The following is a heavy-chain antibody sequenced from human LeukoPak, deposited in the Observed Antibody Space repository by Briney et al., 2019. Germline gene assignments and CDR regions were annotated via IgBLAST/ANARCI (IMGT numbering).Heavy chain of an antibody. D-gene: IGHD2-8*02. CDR1: GFTLSRYW. CDR3: ARDGRSCTSTACSTAAFDI. J-gene: IGHJ3*02. Sequence: PGGALRLSCVPSGFTLSRYWMTWVRQAPGKGREGVADIKEDGRTSYFVEPVRDPFPISSDNAESSLYLQMTSLSAADPAVYSCARDGRSCTSTACSTAAFDIWGQGTMVTVSS. CDR2: IKEDGRTS. V-gene: IGHV3-7*01.